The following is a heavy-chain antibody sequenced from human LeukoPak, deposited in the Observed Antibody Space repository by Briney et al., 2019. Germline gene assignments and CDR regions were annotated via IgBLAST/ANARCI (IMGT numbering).Heavy chain of an antibody. D-gene: IGHD3-22*01. CDR1: GSSISSYH. CDR2: ISYSGST. Sequence: PSETLSLTCTVSGSSISSYHWSWIRQPPGKGLEWIGYISYSGSTTYNPSLKSRVTISVVTSKNHFSLEITAVTAADTAVYYCARGSRVYDRSGFHTWHDYWGHGTLVTVSS. J-gene: IGHJ4*03. V-gene: IGHV4-59*01. CDR3: ARGSRVYDRSGFHTWHDY.